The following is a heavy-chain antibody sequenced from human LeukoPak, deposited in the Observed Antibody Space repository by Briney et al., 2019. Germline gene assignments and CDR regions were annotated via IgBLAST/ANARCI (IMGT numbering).Heavy chain of an antibody. D-gene: IGHD5-12*01. Sequence: PLETLSLTCTVSGGSISSGGYYWSWIRQHPGKGLEWIGYIYYSGSTYYNPSLKSRVTISVDTSKNQFSLKLSSVTAADTAVYYCARRGYSGLDYWGQGTLVTVSS. CDR1: GGSISSGGYY. CDR2: IYYSGST. V-gene: IGHV4-31*03. J-gene: IGHJ4*02. CDR3: ARRGYSGLDY.